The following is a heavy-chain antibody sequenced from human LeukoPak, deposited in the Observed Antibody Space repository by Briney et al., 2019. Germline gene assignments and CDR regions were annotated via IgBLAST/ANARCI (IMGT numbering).Heavy chain of an antibody. V-gene: IGHV4-4*07. Sequence: PSETQSLTCTVSGGSISGYYWSWIRQPAGKGLEWIGRIYSSGSTYYNPSLKSRVTMSIDTSKNQFSLKLSSVTAADTAFYYCARDTKFSPWGQGTLVTVSS. D-gene: IGHD3-3*01. CDR3: ARDTKFSP. J-gene: IGHJ5*02. CDR2: IYSSGST. CDR1: GGSISGYY.